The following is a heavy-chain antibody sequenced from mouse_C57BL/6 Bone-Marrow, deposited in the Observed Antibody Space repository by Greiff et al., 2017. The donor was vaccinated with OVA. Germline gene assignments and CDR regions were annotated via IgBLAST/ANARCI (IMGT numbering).Heavy chain of an antibody. V-gene: IGHV1-63*01. Sequence: QVQLQQSGAELVRPGTSVKMSCKASGYTFTNYWIVWAKQRPGLGLEWIGDIYPGGCYTIYNEKFKGKATLTADKSSSTAYMQFSSVTSEDSAIYYCARVGLPIGPWYFDVWGTGTTVTDAS. CDR2: IYPGGCYT. CDR1: GYTFTNYW. CDR3: ARVGLPIGPWYFDV. D-gene: IGHD2-4*01. J-gene: IGHJ1*03.